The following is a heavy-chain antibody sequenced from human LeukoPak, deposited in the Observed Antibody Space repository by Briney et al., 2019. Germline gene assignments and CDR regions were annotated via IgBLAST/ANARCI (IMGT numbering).Heavy chain of an antibody. CDR1: GLTFSSYA. CDR3: AKVAGYLYYFDY. D-gene: IGHD5-12*01. Sequence: GGSLRLSCAASGLTFSSYAMSWVRQAPGKGLEWVSAISGSGSTYYADSVKGRFTISRDNSKNTLYLQMNSLRAEDTAVYYCAKVAGYLYYFDYWVQGTLVTVSS. V-gene: IGHV3-23*01. J-gene: IGHJ4*02. CDR2: ISGSGST.